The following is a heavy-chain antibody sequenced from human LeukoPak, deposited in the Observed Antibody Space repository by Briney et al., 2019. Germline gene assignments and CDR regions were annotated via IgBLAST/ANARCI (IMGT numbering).Heavy chain of an antibody. CDR2: IKQDGSEK. CDR1: GFTFSSYW. J-gene: IGHJ4*02. Sequence: GGSLRLSCAASGFTFSSYWMSWVRQAPGKGLEWVANIKQDGSEKYYVDSVKGRFTISRDNAKNSLYLQMNSLRVEDTAVYYCARVYSSSWAYFDYWGQGTLVTVSS. D-gene: IGHD6-13*01. CDR3: ARVYSSSWAYFDY. V-gene: IGHV3-7*01.